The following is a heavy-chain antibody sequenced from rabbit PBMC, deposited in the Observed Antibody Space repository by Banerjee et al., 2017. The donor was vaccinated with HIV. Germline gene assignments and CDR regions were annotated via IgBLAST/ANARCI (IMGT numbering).Heavy chain of an antibody. CDR3: ARDLAGVIGWNFGL. D-gene: IGHD4-1*01. V-gene: IGHV1S45*01. CDR2: IYAGSSGNT. J-gene: IGHJ4*01. CDR1: GFTLSSYW. Sequence: QEQLEESGGDLVKPGGTLTLTCTASGFTLSSYWICWVRQAPGKGLEWIGCIYAGSSGNTYYASWAKGRFTISKTSSTTVTLQMTSLTAADTATYFCARDLAGVIGWNFGLWGQGTLVTVS.